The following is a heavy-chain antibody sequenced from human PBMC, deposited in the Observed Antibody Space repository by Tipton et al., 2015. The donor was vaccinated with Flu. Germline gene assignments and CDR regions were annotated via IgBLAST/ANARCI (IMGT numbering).Heavy chain of an antibody. D-gene: IGHD4-23*01. J-gene: IGHJ6*02. V-gene: IGHV3-66*02. CDR1: GFTVSSNY. Sequence: SLRLSCAASGFTVSSNYMSWVRQAPGKGREWVSVIYSGGSTFYAASVKARFTISRDSSKNTVYLQMNSLRAEDTAVYYCARELLATGDVWGQGTTVTVSS. CDR2: IYSGGST. CDR3: ARELLATGDV.